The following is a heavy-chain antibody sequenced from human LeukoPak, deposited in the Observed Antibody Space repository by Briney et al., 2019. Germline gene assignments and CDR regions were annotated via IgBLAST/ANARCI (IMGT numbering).Heavy chain of an antibody. J-gene: IGHJ6*04. CDR1: GFTFSSYS. CDR2: ISSSGSTI. CDR3: AELGITMIGGV. Sequence: PGGSLRLSCVASGFTFSSYSMNWVRQAPGKGLDWVSYISSSGSTIYYADSVKGRFTISRDNAKNSLYLQMNSLRAEDTAVYYCAELGITMIGGVWGKGTTVTISS. D-gene: IGHD3-10*02. V-gene: IGHV3-48*04.